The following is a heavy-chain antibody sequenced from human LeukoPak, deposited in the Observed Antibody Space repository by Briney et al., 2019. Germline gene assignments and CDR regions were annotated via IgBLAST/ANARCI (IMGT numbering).Heavy chain of an antibody. CDR3: ATNPGGYCSSSNCYGEAP. Sequence: PSEPLSLTCAVYGGSFSGYYWSWIRQPPGKGLEWIGEINHGGSTNYNPSLKSRVTISVDTSRKQFSLKLSSVTAADSAVYYCATNPGGYCSSSNCYGEAPWGQGTLVTVSS. V-gene: IGHV4-34*01. D-gene: IGHD2-2*01. CDR2: INHGGST. J-gene: IGHJ5*02. CDR1: GGSFSGYY.